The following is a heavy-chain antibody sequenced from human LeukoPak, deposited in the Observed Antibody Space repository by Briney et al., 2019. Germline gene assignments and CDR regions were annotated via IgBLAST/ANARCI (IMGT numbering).Heavy chain of an antibody. J-gene: IGHJ4*02. CDR3: ATPKADYYPFDY. CDR2: IRYDGSYQ. CDR1: GFTFSSYS. V-gene: IGHV3-30*02. D-gene: IGHD3-22*01. Sequence: GGSLRLSCAASGFTFSSYSMNWVRQAPGKGLEWLAFIRYDGSYQYYADSVKGRFTISRDNSKNTLYLQMNSLRAEDTAVYYCATPKADYYPFDYWGQGTLVTVSS.